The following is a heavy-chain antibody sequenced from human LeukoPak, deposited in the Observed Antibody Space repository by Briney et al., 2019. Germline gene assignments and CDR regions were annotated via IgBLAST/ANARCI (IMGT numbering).Heavy chain of an antibody. V-gene: IGHV1-2*02. D-gene: IGHD3-9*01. CDR3: ARDYGTTYYYDILTGYQCDY. J-gene: IGHJ4*02. Sequence: ASVKVSCTASGYTFTDKYIHWVRQAPGQGLEWMGWINPNSGGTNYAQKFQGRVTFTRDTSINTSYMELRRLRSDDTAVYYCARDYGTTYYYDILTGYQCDYWGQGTLVTVSS. CDR2: INPNSGGT. CDR1: GYTFTDKY.